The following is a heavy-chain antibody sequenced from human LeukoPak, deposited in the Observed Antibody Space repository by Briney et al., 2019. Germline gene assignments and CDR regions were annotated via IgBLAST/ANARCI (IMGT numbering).Heavy chain of an antibody. D-gene: IGHD2-21*01. Sequence: GGSLRLSCAASGFIFSSYAMSWARQAPGKGLEWVSVISGSGDNTYYADSVKGRFTISRDNSKNTPYLQMNSLRAEDTAVYYCAKDVSVIQGYFDHWGQGTLVTVSS. CDR2: ISGSGDNT. CDR1: GFIFSSYA. V-gene: IGHV3-23*01. CDR3: AKDVSVIQGYFDH. J-gene: IGHJ4*02.